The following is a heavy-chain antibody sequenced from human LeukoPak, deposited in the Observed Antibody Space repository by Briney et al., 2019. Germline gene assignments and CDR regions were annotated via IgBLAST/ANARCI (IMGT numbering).Heavy chain of an antibody. Sequence: GGSLRLSCAASGFTFRSYSMNWVRQAPGKGLEWVSSISSSSSYIYYADSVKGRFTISRDNAKNSLYLQMNSLRAEDTAVYYCAREDGDWFDPWGQGTLVTVSS. D-gene: IGHD3-16*01. V-gene: IGHV3-21*01. CDR3: AREDGDWFDP. CDR2: ISSSSSYI. CDR1: GFTFRSYS. J-gene: IGHJ5*02.